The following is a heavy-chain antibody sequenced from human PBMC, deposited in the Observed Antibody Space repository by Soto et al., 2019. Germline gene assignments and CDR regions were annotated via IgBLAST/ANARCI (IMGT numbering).Heavy chain of an antibody. Sequence: GGSLRLSCAASGFTFSGSAMHWVRQASGKGLEWVGRIRSKANSYATAYAASVKGRFTISRDDSKNTAYLQMNSLKTEDTAVYYCTRQRIPNDWAYAFDIWGQGTMVTVSS. CDR2: IRSKANSYAT. D-gene: IGHD3-9*01. V-gene: IGHV3-73*01. CDR1: GFTFSGSA. J-gene: IGHJ3*02. CDR3: TRQRIPNDWAYAFDI.